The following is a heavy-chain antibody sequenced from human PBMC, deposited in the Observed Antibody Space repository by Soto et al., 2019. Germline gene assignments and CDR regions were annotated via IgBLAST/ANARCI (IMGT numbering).Heavy chain of an antibody. V-gene: IGHV4-59*01. CDR2: IYYSGST. J-gene: IGHJ6*02. D-gene: IGHD3-10*01. CDR3: ASGGLPAYYYVSGSPNYYYYGMDV. CDR1: GGSISSYY. Sequence: QVQLQESGPGLVKPSETLSLTCTVSGGSISSYYWSWIRQPPGKGLERIGYIYYSGSTNYNPSPKSRVTISVYTSKNQCSLKLSSVTAADSAVYYCASGGLPAYYYVSGSPNYYYYGMDVWSHGTRVTVSS.